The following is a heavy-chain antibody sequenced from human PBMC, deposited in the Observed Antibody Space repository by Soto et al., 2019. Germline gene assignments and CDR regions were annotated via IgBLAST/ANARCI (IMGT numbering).Heavy chain of an antibody. CDR2: VNPILSMS. Sequence: SVKVSCKASGDTFSFYTINWVRQAPGLGLEWMGRVNPILSMSNYAQKFQGRVTMTADKSTSTAYMELRSLRSEDTASYYCATIYGLGNRAFDYXX. D-gene: IGHD3-10*01. CDR3: ATIYGLGNRAFDY. J-gene: IGHJ4*01. V-gene: IGHV1-69*02. CDR1: GDTFSFYT.